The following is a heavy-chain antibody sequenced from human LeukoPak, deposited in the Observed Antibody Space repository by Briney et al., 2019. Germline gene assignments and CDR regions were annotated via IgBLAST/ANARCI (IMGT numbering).Heavy chain of an antibody. D-gene: IGHD3-22*01. CDR1: GFTFSSYG. CDR2: IRYDGSNK. V-gene: IGHV3-30*02. J-gene: IGHJ6*03. Sequence: PGGSLRLSCAASGFTFSSYGMHWVRQAPGKGLEWVAFIRYDGSNKYYADSVRGRFTISRDNSKNTLYLQMNSLRAEDTAVYYCAKGTMIVVDYYYYMDVWGKGTTVTVSS. CDR3: AKGTMIVVDYYYYMDV.